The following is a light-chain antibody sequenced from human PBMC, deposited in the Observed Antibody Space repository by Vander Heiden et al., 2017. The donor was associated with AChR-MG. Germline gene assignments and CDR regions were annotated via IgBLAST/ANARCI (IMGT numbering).Light chain of an antibody. Sequence: QSALTQPASVSGSPGQSITISCVGSSSDIGDYNFGSGDQQPPSKTPKLLMFDVRKLPSGVSNRFSGSKSGNTAPLNISGLQAEDEADYYCGSYVPSSLDWVFGGGTKLTVL. CDR1: SSDIGDYNF. J-gene: IGLJ3*02. V-gene: IGLV2-14*03. CDR3: GSYVPSSLDWV. CDR2: DVR.